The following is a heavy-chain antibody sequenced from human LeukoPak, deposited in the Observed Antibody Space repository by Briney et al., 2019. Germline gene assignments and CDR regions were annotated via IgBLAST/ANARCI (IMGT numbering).Heavy chain of an antibody. Sequence: SETLSLTCSVSGGSISGYYRTWIRQPAGKGLEWIGRVYISGSTHYNPSLKTRLTMSVDTSKNQFSLKLSSVTAADTAVYYCARLITGTTTAFDIWGQGTMVTVSS. D-gene: IGHD1-7*01. V-gene: IGHV4-4*07. CDR3: ARLITGTTTAFDI. CDR1: GGSISGYY. CDR2: VYISGST. J-gene: IGHJ3*02.